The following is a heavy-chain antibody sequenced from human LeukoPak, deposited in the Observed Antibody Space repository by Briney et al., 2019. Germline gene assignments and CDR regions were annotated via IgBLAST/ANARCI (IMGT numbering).Heavy chain of an antibody. D-gene: IGHD4-17*01. CDR2: IYNNAKT. CDR3: ARGPYGEHADGFDF. Sequence: SETLSLTCTVSGGSMNRFYWSWIRQSPGKGLEWIGYIYNNAKTNYKPSLKSRVNISVNSSKNQFSLKMSSVTGADTAVYFCARGPYGEHADGFDFWGQGALVTVSS. CDR1: GGSMNRFY. J-gene: IGHJ4*02. V-gene: IGHV4-59*13.